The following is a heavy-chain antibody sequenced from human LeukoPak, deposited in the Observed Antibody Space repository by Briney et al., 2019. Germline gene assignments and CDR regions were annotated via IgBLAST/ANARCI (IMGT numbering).Heavy chain of an antibody. CDR3: ARGDYDSSGYYPDAFDI. D-gene: IGHD3-22*01. CDR2: IIPIFGTA. Sequence: RGSLKVSCKASGGTFSSYAISWVRQAPGQGLEWMGGIIPIFGTANYAQKFQGRVTITADESTSTAYMELSSLRSEDTAVYYCARGDYDSSGYYPDAFDIWGQGTMVTVSS. J-gene: IGHJ3*02. V-gene: IGHV1-69*13. CDR1: GGTFSSYA.